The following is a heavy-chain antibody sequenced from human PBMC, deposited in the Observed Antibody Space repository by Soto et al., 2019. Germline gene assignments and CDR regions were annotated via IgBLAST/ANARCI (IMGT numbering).Heavy chain of an antibody. CDR2: IRGSGGST. J-gene: IGHJ4*02. CDR1: GVTFSKYG. D-gene: IGHD2-8*01. Sequence: GGAPGLSYSASGVTFSKYGMHCVRQHPDKGLGWVSAIRGSGGSTYYADSVKGRFTISRDNSKNTLYLQMNSLRAEDTAVYYCAKVVVLMVYAPNLYFDYWGQGTLVTVSS. V-gene: IGHV3-23*01. CDR3: AKVVVLMVYAPNLYFDY.